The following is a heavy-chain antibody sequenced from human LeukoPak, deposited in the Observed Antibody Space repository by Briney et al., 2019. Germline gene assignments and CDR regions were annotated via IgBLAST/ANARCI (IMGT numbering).Heavy chain of an antibody. V-gene: IGHV4-38-2*02. Sequence: SETLSLTCTVSGYSISSDYYWGWIRQPPGKGLEWIGSIYDAGSSYYNPSLKSRVTISKDTSKNQFSLKLSSVTAADTAVYYCASLLTTVTTHFDYWGQGTLVTVSS. J-gene: IGHJ4*02. CDR3: ASLLTTVTTHFDY. CDR1: GYSISSDYY. D-gene: IGHD4-17*01. CDR2: IYDAGSS.